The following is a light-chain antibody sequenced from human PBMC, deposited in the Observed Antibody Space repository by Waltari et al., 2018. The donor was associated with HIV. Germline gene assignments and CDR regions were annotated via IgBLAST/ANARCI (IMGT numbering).Light chain of an antibody. Sequence: QTVVTQEPSLSVPPGGTVTLPCGLSSGSVSTRYYPSWYQQTPGPATRTLIYSTNTRSSGVPDRFSGSILGNKAALTITGAQADDESDYYCVLYMGSDVWVFGGGTKLTVL. V-gene: IGLV8-61*01. CDR2: STN. CDR3: VLYMGSDVWV. CDR1: SGSVSTRYY. J-gene: IGLJ3*02.